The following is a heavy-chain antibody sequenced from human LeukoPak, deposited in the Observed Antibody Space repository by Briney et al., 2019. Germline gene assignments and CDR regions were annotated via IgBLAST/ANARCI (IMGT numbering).Heavy chain of an antibody. V-gene: IGHV3-7*01. CDR2: IGQDGSEK. Sequence: GGSLRLSCAASGFTFTTFWMTWVRQAPGKGLEWVANIGQDGSEKYYVDSVKGRFTISRDNAKNSLYLQMNSLRAVDTAVYYCARGSAYWGQGTLVTVSS. CDR1: GFTFTTFW. CDR3: ARGSAY. D-gene: IGHD6-6*01. J-gene: IGHJ4*02.